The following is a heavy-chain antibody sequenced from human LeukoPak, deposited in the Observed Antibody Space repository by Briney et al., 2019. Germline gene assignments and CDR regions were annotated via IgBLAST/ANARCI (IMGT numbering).Heavy chain of an antibody. V-gene: IGHV3-13*01. D-gene: IGHD6-19*01. CDR1: GFTFSSYD. J-gene: IGHJ4*02. Sequence: GGSLRLSCAASGFTFSSYDMHWVRQATGKGLEWVSAIGTAGDTYYPGSVKGRFTISRENAKNSLYLQMNSLRAGDTAVYYCARGGPSEYSSGLFDYWGQGTLVTVSP. CDR2: IGTAGDT. CDR3: ARGGPSEYSSGLFDY.